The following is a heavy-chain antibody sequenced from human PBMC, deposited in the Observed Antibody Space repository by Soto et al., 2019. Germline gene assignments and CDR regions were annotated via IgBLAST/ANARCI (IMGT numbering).Heavy chain of an antibody. Sequence: ASVKVSCKASGGTFSSYAISWVRQAPGQGLEWMGGIIPIFGTANYAQKFQGRVTITADESTSTAYMELSSLRSEDTAVYYCASGSAMPNDYYYYGMDVWGQGTTVTVSS. D-gene: IGHD2-2*01. CDR2: IIPIFGTA. J-gene: IGHJ6*02. CDR1: GGTFSSYA. CDR3: ASGSAMPNDYYYYGMDV. V-gene: IGHV1-69*13.